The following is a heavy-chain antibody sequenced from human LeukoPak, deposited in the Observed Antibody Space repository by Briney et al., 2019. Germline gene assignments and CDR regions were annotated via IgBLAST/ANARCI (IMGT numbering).Heavy chain of an antibody. Sequence: SETLSLTCAVYGGSFSGYYWSWIRQPPGKGLEWIGEINHSGSTNFNPSLKSRVTISVDTSKNQFSLKLSSVTAADTAVYYCARGPVGQWLVRGFYFDYWGQGTLVTVSS. J-gene: IGHJ4*02. CDR2: INHSGST. CDR3: ARGPVGQWLVRGFYFDY. V-gene: IGHV4-34*01. CDR1: GGSFSGYY. D-gene: IGHD6-19*01.